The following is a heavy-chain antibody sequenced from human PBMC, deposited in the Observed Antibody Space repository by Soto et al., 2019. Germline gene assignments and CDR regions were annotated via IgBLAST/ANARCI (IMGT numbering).Heavy chain of an antibody. D-gene: IGHD3-22*01. CDR1: GYEFRTYW. CDR3: ARPGREPYDSDDYYSYFDY. CDR2: IYPGDSIT. V-gene: IGHV5-51*01. J-gene: IGHJ4*02. Sequence: PGAALQISCEGSGYEFRTYWICWVRQMPGKGLEWVAIIYPGDSITKYDSKTRYSPSFQGQVTISVDRSISTAYLQWSSLKASDTAIYYCARPGREPYDSDDYYSYFDYWGQGTPVTVSS.